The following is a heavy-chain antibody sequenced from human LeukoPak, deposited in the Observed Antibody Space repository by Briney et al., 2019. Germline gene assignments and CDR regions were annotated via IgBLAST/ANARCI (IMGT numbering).Heavy chain of an antibody. D-gene: IGHD5-12*01. Sequence: PGRSLRLSCAASAFTFSSYSMNWVRQAPGKGLEWVSSISSSSAYIYYADSMKGRFTISRDNAKNSLFLQMNSLRAEDTAVYYCARAGNSAYKSGGDYWGQGTLVTVSS. CDR3: ARAGNSAYKSGGDY. J-gene: IGHJ4*02. CDR1: AFTFSSYS. V-gene: IGHV3-21*01. CDR2: ISSSSAYI.